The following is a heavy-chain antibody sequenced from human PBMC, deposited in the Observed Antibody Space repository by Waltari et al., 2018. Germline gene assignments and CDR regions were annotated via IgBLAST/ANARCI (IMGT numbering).Heavy chain of an antibody. D-gene: IGHD3-16*01. J-gene: IGHJ4*02. V-gene: IGHV3-30*02. CDR2: IRYDGSKE. CDR3: FLGTLGELRGFDY. CDR1: GFSLTSFG. Sequence: VQLVESGGGVVQPGGYLRLSCAASGFSLTSFGMPGVRTAPGTGPVGGAFIRYDGSKEYYADSVKGRFTISRDNPKNTLYLQMNSLRPEDTAVYYAFLGTLGELRGFDYWGQGTLVTVSS.